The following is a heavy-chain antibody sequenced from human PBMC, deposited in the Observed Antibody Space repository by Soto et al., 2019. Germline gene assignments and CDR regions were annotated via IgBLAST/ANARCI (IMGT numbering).Heavy chain of an antibody. CDR3: TKVGRGYPNPEEFDY. J-gene: IGHJ4*02. D-gene: IGHD3-10*01. CDR2: IKSKTDGGTT. V-gene: IGHV3-15*07. Sequence: EVQLVESGGGLVKPGGSLRLSCAASGFTFSNAWMNWVRQAPGKGLEWVGRIKSKTDGGTTDYAAPVKGRFTISRDDSKTTLYLQMNGLKTEDTAVYYCTKVGRGYPNPEEFDYWGQGTLVTVSS. CDR1: GFTFSNAW.